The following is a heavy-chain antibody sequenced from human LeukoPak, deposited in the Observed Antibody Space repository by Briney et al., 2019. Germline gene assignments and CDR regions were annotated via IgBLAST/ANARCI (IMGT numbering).Heavy chain of an antibody. CDR3: AKDLGVVTRAIYYYYYGMDV. Sequence: GGSLRLSCAASGFTFSSYGMHWVRQAPGKGLEWVAVIWYDGSNKYYADSVKGRFTISRDNSKNTLYLQMNGLRAEDTAVYYCAKDLGVVTRAIYYYYYGMDVWGQGTTVTVSS. D-gene: IGHD4-23*01. CDR1: GFTFSSYG. V-gene: IGHV3-30*02. CDR2: IWYDGSNK. J-gene: IGHJ6*02.